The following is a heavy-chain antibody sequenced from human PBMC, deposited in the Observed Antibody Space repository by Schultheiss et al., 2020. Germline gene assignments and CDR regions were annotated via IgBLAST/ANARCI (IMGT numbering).Heavy chain of an antibody. CDR3: ARESLEGYDSSGYWGYYFDY. CDR1: GYTFTSYD. V-gene: IGHV1-8*01. Sequence: ASVKVSCKASGYTFTSYDINWVRQATGQGLEWMGWMNPNSGNTGYAQKFQGRVTMTRNTSISTAYMELSSLRSEDTAVYYCARESLEGYDSSGYWGYYFDYWGQGTLVTVSS. CDR2: MNPNSGNT. J-gene: IGHJ4*02. D-gene: IGHD3-22*01.